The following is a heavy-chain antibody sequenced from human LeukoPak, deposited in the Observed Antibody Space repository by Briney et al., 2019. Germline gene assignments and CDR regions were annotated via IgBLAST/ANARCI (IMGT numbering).Heavy chain of an antibody. V-gene: IGHV4-59*01. CDR1: GGSISSYY. Sequence: KASETLSLTCTVSGGSISSYYWGWIRQPPGKGLEWVGYIYYSGGTIYNPSLKSRVTISVDTSKNQFSLRLSSVTAADAAVYYCARLVATGIYYYYYMDVWGKGTTVTVFS. CDR2: IYYSGGT. D-gene: IGHD7-27*01. J-gene: IGHJ6*03. CDR3: ARLVATGIYYYYYMDV.